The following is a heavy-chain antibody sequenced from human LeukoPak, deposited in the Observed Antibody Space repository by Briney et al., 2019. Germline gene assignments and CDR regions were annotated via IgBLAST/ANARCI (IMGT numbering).Heavy chain of an antibody. V-gene: IGHV3-20*01. D-gene: IGHD1-7*01. CDR3: ARKGLGGELGGFDS. CDR1: GYTFGDYG. J-gene: IGHJ4*02. CDR2: TNRRGDIT. Sequence: PGGSLRLSCAASGYTFGDYGMSWVRQVPGKGLEWVSGTNRRGDITGYADFVKGRFTISRDNAKNSSYLQMNSLRVEDTALYHCARKGLGGELGGFDSSGEGTPVTVSS.